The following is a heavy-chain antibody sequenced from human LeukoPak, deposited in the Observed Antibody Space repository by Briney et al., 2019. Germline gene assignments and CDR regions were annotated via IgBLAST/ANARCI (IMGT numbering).Heavy chain of an antibody. CDR3: ARDYYESSGYPPEPYDN. Sequence: PGGSLRLSCAASGFTFSSYGMHWVRQAPGKGLEWVAVIWYDGSNKYYADSVKGRFTISRDNSKNTLYLQMNSLRTEDTAMYYCARDYYESSGYPPEPYDNWGQGTLVTVSS. D-gene: IGHD3-22*01. J-gene: IGHJ4*02. CDR1: GFTFSSYG. V-gene: IGHV3-33*01. CDR2: IWYDGSNK.